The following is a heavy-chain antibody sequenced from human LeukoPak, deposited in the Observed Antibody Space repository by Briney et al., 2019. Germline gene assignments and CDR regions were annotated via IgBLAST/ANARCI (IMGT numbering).Heavy chain of an antibody. CDR3: ARAGVFGAYCGGDCHDWFDP. J-gene: IGHJ5*02. Sequence: GGSLRLSCVASGFTFSSYAMSWVRQAPGKGLEWVSYISSSGSTIYYADSVKGRFTISRDNAKNSLYLQMNSLRAEDTAVYYCARAGVFGAYCGGDCHDWFDPWGQGTLVTVSS. D-gene: IGHD2-21*02. V-gene: IGHV3-48*04. CDR2: ISSSGSTI. CDR1: GFTFSSYA.